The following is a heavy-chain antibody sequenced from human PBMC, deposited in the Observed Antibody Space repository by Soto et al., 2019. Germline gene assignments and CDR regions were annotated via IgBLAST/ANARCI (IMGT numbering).Heavy chain of an antibody. CDR3: ARAGITGTTGAFDI. CDR2: IFISSSYI. V-gene: IGHV3-21*01. CDR1: GFTFSSYS. D-gene: IGHD1-7*01. Sequence: GGSLRLSCAASGFTFSSYSMNWVRQAPGKGLEWVSSIFISSSYIYYADSVKGRFTMSRDNAKKSLSLQMNSLRAEDTAVYYCARAGITGTTGAFDIWGQGKMVTVSS. J-gene: IGHJ3*02.